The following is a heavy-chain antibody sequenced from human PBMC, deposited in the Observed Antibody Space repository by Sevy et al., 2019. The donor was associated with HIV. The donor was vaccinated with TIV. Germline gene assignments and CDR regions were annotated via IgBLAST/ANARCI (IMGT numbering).Heavy chain of an antibody. Sequence: GGSLRLSCAASGFTFSSYWMSWVRQAPGKGLEWVANIKQAGSETYYVDSLKGRFTISRDNAKNSLYLQMNSLRAEDTAVYDWARPDYYESSGYDYWGQGTLVTVSS. V-gene: IGHV3-7*01. J-gene: IGHJ4*02. CDR2: IKQAGSET. CDR3: ARPDYYESSGYDY. D-gene: IGHD3-22*01. CDR1: GFTFSSYW.